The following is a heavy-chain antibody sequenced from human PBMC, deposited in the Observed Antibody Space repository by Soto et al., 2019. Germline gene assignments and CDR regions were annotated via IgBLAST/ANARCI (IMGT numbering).Heavy chain of an antibody. J-gene: IGHJ3*02. CDR1: GFTFSSYS. CDR3: ARDGLIYAFDI. D-gene: IGHD2-21*01. V-gene: IGHV3-21*01. CDR2: ISSSSSYI. Sequence: GGSLRLSCAASGFTFSSYSMNWVRQAPGKGLEWVSSISSSSSYIYYADSVKGRFTISRDNAKNSLYLQMNSLRAEDTAVYYCARDGLIYAFDIWGQGTMVTVSS.